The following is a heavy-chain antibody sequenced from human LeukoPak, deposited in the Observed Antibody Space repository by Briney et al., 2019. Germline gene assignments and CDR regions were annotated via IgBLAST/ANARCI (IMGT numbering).Heavy chain of an antibody. CDR3: ARDGYNYGDDAFDI. D-gene: IGHD5-24*01. Sequence: ASVKVSCKASGYTFTNYYMHWVRQAPGQGLEWMGIINPSGGSTSYAQNFQGRVTMTRDTSTSTVYMELNSLRSEDTAVYYCARDGYNYGDDAFDIWGQETMVTVSS. CDR2: INPSGGST. CDR1: GYTFTNYY. V-gene: IGHV1-46*01. J-gene: IGHJ3*02.